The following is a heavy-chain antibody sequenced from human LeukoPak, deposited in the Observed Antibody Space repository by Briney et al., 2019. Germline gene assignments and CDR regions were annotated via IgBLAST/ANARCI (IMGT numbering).Heavy chain of an antibody. CDR1: GFTFSSYE. Sequence: GGSLRLSCAVSGFTFSSYEMNWVRQAPGKGLEWVSYISSSGSTIYYTDSVKGRFTISRDNARNSLDLQMNSLRAEDTAVYYCARGPMLRGVIIRRSKGGYFDYWGQGTLVTVSS. J-gene: IGHJ4*02. CDR3: ARGPMLRGVIIRRSKGGYFDY. V-gene: IGHV3-48*03. CDR2: ISSSGSTI. D-gene: IGHD3-10*01.